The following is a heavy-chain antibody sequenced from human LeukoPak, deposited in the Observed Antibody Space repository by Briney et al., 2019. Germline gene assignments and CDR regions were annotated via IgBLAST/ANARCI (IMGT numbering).Heavy chain of an antibody. V-gene: IGHV3-30*04. J-gene: IGHJ6*02. CDR2: ISFDGINQ. D-gene: IGHD2/OR15-2a*01. CDR3: ARIYDQNYHYSYIMDV. Sequence: GGSLRLSCAASRFTFSNYAMHWVRQAPGKGLEWVADISFDGINQYYADSVKGRFTISRDSFQSTLYLQMNSLRPEDTAVYYCARIYDQNYHYSYIMDVWGQGTTVTVS. CDR1: RFTFSNYA.